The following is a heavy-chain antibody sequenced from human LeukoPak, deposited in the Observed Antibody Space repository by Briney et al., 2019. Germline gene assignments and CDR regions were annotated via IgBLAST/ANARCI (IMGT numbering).Heavy chain of an antibody. J-gene: IGHJ4*02. CDR2: IYYSGST. CDR3: ARDITYGIDY. CDR1: GGSISSYY. D-gene: IGHD1-14*01. V-gene: IGHV4-59*01. Sequence: PSETLSLTCTVSGGSISSYYWSWIRQRPGKGLEWIGYIYYSGSTNYNPSLKSRVTISVDTSKNQFSLKLSSVTAADTAVYYCARDITYGIDYWGQGTLVTVSS.